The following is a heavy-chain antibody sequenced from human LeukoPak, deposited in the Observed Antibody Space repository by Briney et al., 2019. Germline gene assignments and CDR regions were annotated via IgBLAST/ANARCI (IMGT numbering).Heavy chain of an antibody. J-gene: IGHJ3*02. CDR2: ISSSGST. CDR3: ARGPYSYDSSGAFDI. V-gene: IGHV4-61*02. CDR1: GDSISSGDYY. Sequence: TLSLTCTVSGDSISSGDYYWSWIRQPAGKGLEWIGRISSSGSTNYNPSLKSRVTISVDTSKNQFSLKLSSVTAADTAVYFCARGPYSYDSSGAFDIWGQGTMVTVSS. D-gene: IGHD3-22*01.